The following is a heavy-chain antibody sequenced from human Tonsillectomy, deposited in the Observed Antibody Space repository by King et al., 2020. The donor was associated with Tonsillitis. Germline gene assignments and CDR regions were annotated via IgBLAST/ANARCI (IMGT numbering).Heavy chain of an antibody. CDR1: GGSISSYY. V-gene: IGHV4-59*08. CDR2: IYYSGST. J-gene: IGHJ6*02. Sequence: VQLQESGPGLVKPSETLSLTCTVSGGSISSYYWSWIRQPPGKGLEWIGFIYYSGSTNYNPSLKSRVTISVDMYKRQFSLKLSSVTAAHTALYYCALGLSNWNDVPACHIWRRGTTVTVSS. CDR3: ALGLSNWNDVPACHI. D-gene: IGHD1-20*01.